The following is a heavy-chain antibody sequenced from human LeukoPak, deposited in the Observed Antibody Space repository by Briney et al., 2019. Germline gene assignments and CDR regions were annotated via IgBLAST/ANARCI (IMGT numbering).Heavy chain of an antibody. D-gene: IGHD3-10*01. Sequence: GASLRLSCAASGFTFSSYDMSWVRQAPGKGLEWVSVISSSGGIIYYADSVRGRFTISRDNSKNTLYLQMNSLRAEDTAVYYCAKPYNPGSGSYDYWGQGTLVTVSS. J-gene: IGHJ4*02. V-gene: IGHV3-23*01. CDR2: ISSSGGII. CDR3: AKPYNPGSGSYDY. CDR1: GFTFSSYD.